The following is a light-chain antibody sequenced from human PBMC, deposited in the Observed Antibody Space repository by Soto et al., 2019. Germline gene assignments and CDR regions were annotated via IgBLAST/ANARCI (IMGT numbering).Light chain of an antibody. CDR2: DTS. Sequence: EIVLTQSPATLSLSPGERATLSCRASQSISIYLAWYQQKPGQAPRLLIYDTSNRAPGIPARFSGGGSGTDFTLTISSLEPEDFAIYSCQNRSNWPPLTFGGGTKVEIK. CDR1: QSISIY. J-gene: IGKJ4*01. CDR3: QNRSNWPPLT. V-gene: IGKV3-11*01.